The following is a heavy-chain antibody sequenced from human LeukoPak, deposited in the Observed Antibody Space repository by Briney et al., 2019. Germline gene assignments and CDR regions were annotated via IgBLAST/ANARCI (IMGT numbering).Heavy chain of an antibody. V-gene: IGHV3-43*02. D-gene: IGHD4-17*01. CDR2: ISGGGTTT. Sequence: GGSLRLSCAASGFTIDDYAMHWVRQAPGKGLEWVSLISGGGTTTYYTDSVKGRFIISRDNSKNSLYLQMNSLRNEDTALYYCVKDYGDTGFPDYWGQGTLVTVSS. CDR1: GFTIDDYA. CDR3: VKDYGDTGFPDY. J-gene: IGHJ4*02.